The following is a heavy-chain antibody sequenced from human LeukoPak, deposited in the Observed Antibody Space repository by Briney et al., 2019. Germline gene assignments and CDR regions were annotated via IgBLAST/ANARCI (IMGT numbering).Heavy chain of an antibody. D-gene: IGHD3-10*01. CDR3: ARNTRLLWFGEFLDY. CDR1: GGSISSSSYY. J-gene: IGHJ4*02. CDR2: IYYSGST. Sequence: SETLSLTCTVSGGSISSSSYYWGWIRQPPGKGLEWIGSIYYSGSTYYNPSLKSRVTISVDTSKNQFSLKLSSVTAADTAVYYCARNTRLLWFGEFLDYWGQGTLVTVSS. V-gene: IGHV4-39*07.